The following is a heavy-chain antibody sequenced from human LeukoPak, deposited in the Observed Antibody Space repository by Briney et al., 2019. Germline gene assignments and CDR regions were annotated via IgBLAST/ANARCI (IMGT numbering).Heavy chain of an antibody. D-gene: IGHD2-15*01. Sequence: PSETLSLTCAVYGGSFNGYYWSWIRQSPGEGLEWICEINDSGETNCNASLESRVVLSVDTSKNQFSLRLSSVTAADTAVYYCARRLVDSGASQVSDHWGQGTLVTVSS. CDR3: ARRLVDSGASQVSDH. CDR2: INDSGET. V-gene: IGHV4-34*01. J-gene: IGHJ4*02. CDR1: GGSFNGYY.